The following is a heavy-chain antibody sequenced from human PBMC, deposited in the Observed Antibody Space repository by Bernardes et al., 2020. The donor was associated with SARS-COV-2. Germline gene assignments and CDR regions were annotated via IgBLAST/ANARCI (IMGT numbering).Heavy chain of an antibody. D-gene: IGHD3-3*01. J-gene: IGHJ4*02. CDR2: IYYSGIT. CDR1: GGSISSVGYY. CDR3: ARGRAITIFGVVIIPAYFDY. Sequence: SESLSLTCTVSGGSISSVGYYWSWLRQHPGKGLEWIGYIYYSGITYYNPSLKSRVTISVDTSKNQFSLKLSSVTAADTAVYYCARGRAITIFGVVIIPAYFDYWGQGTLVTVSS. V-gene: IGHV4-31*03.